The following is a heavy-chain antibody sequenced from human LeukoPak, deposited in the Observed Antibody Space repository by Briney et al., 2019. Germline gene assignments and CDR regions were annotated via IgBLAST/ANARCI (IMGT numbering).Heavy chain of an antibody. CDR3: ARSEIDDYSRY. CDR2: IYQDGST. Sequence: MPSETLSLTCSVAGYSISSGYHWARFRQTPGKGREWLGSIYQDGSTYDNLSLKNRATLSVDTSKNQFSLKMKTVTVADTAVYYCARSEIDDYSRYWGQGTLVIVSS. V-gene: IGHV4-38-2*01. CDR1: GYSISSGYH. D-gene: IGHD3-16*01. J-gene: IGHJ4*02.